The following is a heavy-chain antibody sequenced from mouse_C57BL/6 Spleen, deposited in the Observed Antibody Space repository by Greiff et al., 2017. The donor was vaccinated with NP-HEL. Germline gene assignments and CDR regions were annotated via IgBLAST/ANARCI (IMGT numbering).Heavy chain of an antibody. D-gene: IGHD1-1*01. V-gene: IGHV3-6*01. CDR2: ISYDGSN. Sequence: EVQVVESGPGLVKPSQSLSLTCSVTGYSITSGYYWNWIRQFPGNKLEWMGYISYDGSNNYNPSLKNRISITRDTSKNQFFLKLNSVTTEDTATYYCAREGDYYGSSSYAMDYWGQGTSVTVSS. J-gene: IGHJ4*01. CDR1: GYSITSGYY. CDR3: AREGDYYGSSSYAMDY.